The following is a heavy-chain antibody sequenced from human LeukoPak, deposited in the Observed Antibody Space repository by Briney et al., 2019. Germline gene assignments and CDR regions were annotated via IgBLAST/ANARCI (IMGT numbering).Heavy chain of an antibody. J-gene: IGHJ4*02. V-gene: IGHV5-10-1*01. CDR1: GYTFATYW. D-gene: IGHD3-10*01. CDR3: ARHGTMARGAIGGY. Sequence: GESLKISCKGSGYTFATYWISWVRQMPGKGLEWMGRIDPSDSYTSYSPSFQGHVTISADKSISTAYLQWSSLKASDTAMYYCARHGTMARGAIGGYWGQGTLVTVSS. CDR2: IDPSDSYT.